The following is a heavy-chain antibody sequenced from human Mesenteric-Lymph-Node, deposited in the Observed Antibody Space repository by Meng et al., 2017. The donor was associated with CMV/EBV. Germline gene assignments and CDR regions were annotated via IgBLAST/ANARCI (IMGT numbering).Heavy chain of an antibody. CDR2: INPSGGST. CDR1: GYTFTSYY. J-gene: IGHJ6*02. V-gene: IGHV1-46*01. Sequence: ASVKVSCKASGYTFTSYYMHWVRQAPGQGLEWMGIINPSGGSTSYAQKFQGRVTMTRDTSTSTVYMELSSLRSEDTAVYYCATSSVVVPAAIHHYDYSNSLGYYGMDVWGQGTTVTVSS. CDR3: ATSSVVVPAAIHHYDYSNSLGYYGMDV. D-gene: IGHD2-2*02.